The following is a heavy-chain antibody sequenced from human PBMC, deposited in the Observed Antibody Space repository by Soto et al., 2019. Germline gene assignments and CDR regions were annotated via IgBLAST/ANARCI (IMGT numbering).Heavy chain of an antibody. Sequence: SETLSLTCTVSGGSISSYYWSWIRQPPGKGLEWIGYIYYSGSTNYNPSLKSRVTISVDTSKNQFSLKLSSVTAADTAVYYCARSGVRQLAFDYWGQGTLVTVSS. CDR1: GGSISSYY. CDR2: IYYSGST. V-gene: IGHV4-59*01. D-gene: IGHD6-6*01. J-gene: IGHJ4*02. CDR3: ARSGVRQLAFDY.